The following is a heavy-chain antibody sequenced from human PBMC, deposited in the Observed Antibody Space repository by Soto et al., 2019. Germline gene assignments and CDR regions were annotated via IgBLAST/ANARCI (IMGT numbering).Heavy chain of an antibody. D-gene: IGHD3-10*01. V-gene: IGHV3-7*01. CDR2: IKQDGSEK. J-gene: IGHJ6*02. CDR1: GFTFSSNW. Sequence: PGGSLRLSCAASGFTFSSNWMSWIRQAPGKGLEWLANIKQDGSEKYYVDSVKGRFTISRDNAKNSLYLQMNSLRAEDTAVYYCAREGITMVRGVLYYYCGMDVWGQGTTVTVSS. CDR3: AREGITMVRGVLYYYCGMDV.